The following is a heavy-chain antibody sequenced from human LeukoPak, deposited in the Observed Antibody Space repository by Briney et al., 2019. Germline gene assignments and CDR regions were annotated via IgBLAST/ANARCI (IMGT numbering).Heavy chain of an antibody. J-gene: IGHJ6*03. V-gene: IGHV4-34*01. CDR3: AGDTDDYSYMDV. CDR1: GGSFSGNY. Sequence: SETLSLTCAIYGGSFSGNYWSWIRQPPGKGLEWIGEIDPSGTTNYNPSLKSRVTISGDTSKNQFSLNLTSVTAADTAAYYCAGDTDDYSYMDVWGKGTTVTDSS. CDR2: IDPSGTT. D-gene: IGHD3-10*01.